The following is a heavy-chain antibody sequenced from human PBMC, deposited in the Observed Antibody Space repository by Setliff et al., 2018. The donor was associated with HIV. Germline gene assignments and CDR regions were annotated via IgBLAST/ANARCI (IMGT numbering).Heavy chain of an antibody. D-gene: IGHD3-22*01. J-gene: IGHJ3*02. CDR1: GGSISSGGYY. CDR2: IYYSGST. Sequence: KTSETLSLTCTVSGGSISSGGYYWSWIRQHPGKGLEWIGYIYYSGSTYYNPSLKSRVTISVDTSKNQFSLKLSSVTAADTAVYYCARAHMIVVAGDAFDTWGQGTMVTVSS. CDR3: ARAHMIVVAGDAFDT. V-gene: IGHV4-31*03.